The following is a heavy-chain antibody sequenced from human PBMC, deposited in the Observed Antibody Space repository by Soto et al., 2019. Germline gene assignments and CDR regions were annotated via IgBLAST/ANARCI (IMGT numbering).Heavy chain of an antibody. CDR2: IYYSGST. Sequence: PSETLSLTCTVSGGSISSYYWSWIRQPPGKGLEWIGYIYYSGSTNYNPSLKSRVTISVDTSKNQFSLKLSSVTAADTAVYDCARLEGYGYGMDVWGQGTKVTVSS. CDR3: ARLEGYGYGMDV. CDR1: GGSISSYY. V-gene: IGHV4-59*01. D-gene: IGHD5-12*01. J-gene: IGHJ6*02.